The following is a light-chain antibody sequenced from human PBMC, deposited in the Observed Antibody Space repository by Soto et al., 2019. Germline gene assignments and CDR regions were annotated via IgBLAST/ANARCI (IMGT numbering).Light chain of an antibody. Sequence: EIVLTQSPPSLPVTPGEPASIACRSSQSLMHSNGYNYLDWYLQKPGQSPQPLIFLGSNRASGVPDRFSGSGSGTDFTLKISRVEAEDVGVYYCMQALQTPTFGGGTKVDIK. J-gene: IGKJ4*01. CDR2: LGS. CDR3: MQALQTPT. V-gene: IGKV2-28*01. CDR1: QSLMHSNGYNY.